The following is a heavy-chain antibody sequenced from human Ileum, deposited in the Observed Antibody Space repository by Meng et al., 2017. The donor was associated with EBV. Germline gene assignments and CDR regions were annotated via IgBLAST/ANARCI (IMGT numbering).Heavy chain of an antibody. V-gene: IGHV4-4*02. CDR1: GDSISSNNW. D-gene: IGHD4-17*01. J-gene: IGHJ4*02. CDR3: ASGRDYAWHS. Sequence: QVQLQGSGPGRATPSGTLSLTCAVSGDSISSNNWWSWVRQPPGKGLEWIGEIYHSGSTNYNPSFKSRVTMSVDKSKNQISLNLSSVTAADTAVYYCASGRDYAWHSWGRGTLVTVSS. CDR2: IYHSGST.